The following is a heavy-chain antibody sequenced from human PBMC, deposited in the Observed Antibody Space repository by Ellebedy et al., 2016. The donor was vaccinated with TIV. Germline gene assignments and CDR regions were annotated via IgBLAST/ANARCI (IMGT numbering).Heavy chain of an antibody. D-gene: IGHD5-18*01. Sequence: GESLKISCAASGFTFSSYAMHLVRPAPGKGLEWVAVISYAGRNKYYADSVKGRFTIARDNAKNSLYLQMNSLRAEDTAVYYCARDRGYSYGSEYYYYGMDVWGQGTTVTVSS. CDR3: ARDRGYSYGSEYYYYGMDV. CDR1: GFTFSSYA. CDR2: ISYAGRNK. J-gene: IGHJ6*02. V-gene: IGHV3-30*04.